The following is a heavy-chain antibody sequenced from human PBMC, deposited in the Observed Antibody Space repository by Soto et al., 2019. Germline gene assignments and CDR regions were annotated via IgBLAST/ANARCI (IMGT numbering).Heavy chain of an antibody. V-gene: IGHV1-2*02. CDR3: ASKRARYCSGGSCYADY. CDR1: GYTFTDFY. J-gene: IGHJ4*02. Sequence: QVQLVQSGAEVKKPGASVKVSCKVSGYTFTDFYMHWVPQDPGPGLERMAWINPNSCGTNYAQRFQGRVIMTRDTSISTAYMELIMLTSNDTAVYYCASKRARYCSGGSCYADYWGQGTLVTVSS. D-gene: IGHD2-15*01. CDR2: INPNSCGT.